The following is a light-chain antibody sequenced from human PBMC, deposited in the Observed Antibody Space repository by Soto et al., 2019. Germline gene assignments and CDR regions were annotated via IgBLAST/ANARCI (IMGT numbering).Light chain of an antibody. CDR1: SSDVGGYNY. CDR2: EVS. J-gene: IGLJ1*01. V-gene: IGLV2-14*01. Sequence: QSALTQPASGSGSPGQSITISCTGTSSDVGGYNYVSWYQQHPGEAPKLMIYEVSNQPSGVSNRFSGSKSGNTASLTISGLQAEDEADYYCSSYTSSETYVVGTGTKLTVL. CDR3: SSYTSSETYV.